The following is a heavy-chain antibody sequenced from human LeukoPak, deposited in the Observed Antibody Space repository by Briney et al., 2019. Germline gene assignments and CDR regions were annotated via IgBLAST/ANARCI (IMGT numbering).Heavy chain of an antibody. CDR1: GGSISSGSYY. CDR3: ARRMTTVPHQVWGVDP. CDR2: IYTSGST. Sequence: PSETLSLTCTVSGGSISSGSYYWSWIRQPAGKGLEWIGRIYTSGSTNYNPSLKSRVTISVDTSKNQFSLKLSSVTAADTAVYYCARRMTTVPHQVWGVDPWGQGTLVTVSS. D-gene: IGHD4-11*01. V-gene: IGHV4-61*02. J-gene: IGHJ5*02.